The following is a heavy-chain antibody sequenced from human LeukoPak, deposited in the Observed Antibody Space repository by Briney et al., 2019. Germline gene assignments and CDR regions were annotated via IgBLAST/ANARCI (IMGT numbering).Heavy chain of an antibody. Sequence: SVKVSCKASGGTFSSYAISWVRQAPGQGLEWMGRIIPIFGTANYAQKFQGRVTITTDESTSTAYMELSGLRSEDTAVYYCARDVVITKSFDYWGQGTLVTVSS. D-gene: IGHD3-22*01. CDR3: ARDVVITKSFDY. J-gene: IGHJ4*02. CDR2: IIPIFGTA. V-gene: IGHV1-69*05. CDR1: GGTFSSYA.